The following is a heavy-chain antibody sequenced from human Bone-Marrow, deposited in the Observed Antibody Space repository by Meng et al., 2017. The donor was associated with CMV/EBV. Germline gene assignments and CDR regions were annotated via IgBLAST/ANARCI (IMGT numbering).Heavy chain of an antibody. V-gene: IGHV1-18*01. CDR1: GYTFTNYG. CDR2: ISAYSGNT. Sequence: SGYTFTNYGIPWLRQAPGHGLEWMGRISAYSGNTDFAEKFKGRVTMTTDTSTNTVFMDLRSLRSDDTAVYYCARDWEDYYGSKRAFDFWGQGTLVTVSS. J-gene: IGHJ4*02. D-gene: IGHD3-10*01. CDR3: ARDWEDYYGSKRAFDF.